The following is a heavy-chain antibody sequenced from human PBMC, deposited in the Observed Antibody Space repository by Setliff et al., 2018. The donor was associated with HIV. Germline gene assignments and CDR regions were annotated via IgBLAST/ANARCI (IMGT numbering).Heavy chain of an antibody. CDR1: GYRFTNYW. D-gene: IGHD2-2*01. CDR3: ARASDPSHRMPPTYHYYYMDV. V-gene: IGHV5-51*01. J-gene: IGHJ6*03. CDR2: IYPGDSDT. Sequence: GESLKISCKGSGYRFTNYWIGWVRQMPGKGLEWMGIIYPGDSDTRYSPSFQGQVTISADKSISTAYLQWSSLKASDTAMYYCARASDPSHRMPPTYHYYYMDVWGKGTTVTVSS.